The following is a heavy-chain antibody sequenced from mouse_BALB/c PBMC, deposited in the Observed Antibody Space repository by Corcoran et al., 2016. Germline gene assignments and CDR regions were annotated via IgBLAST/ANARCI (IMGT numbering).Heavy chain of an antibody. CDR3: ARPARATAWVAY. CDR1: GYTFTSYV. V-gene: IGHV1S136*01. J-gene: IGHJ3*01. Sequence: EVQLQQSGPELVKPGASVKMSCKASGYTFTSYVMHWVKQKPGQGLEWIGYINPYNDGTKYNEKFKGKATLTSDKSSSTAYTELSSLPSEDSAVYYCARPARATAWVAYWGQGTVVTVSA. D-gene: IGHD3-1*01. CDR2: INPYNDGT.